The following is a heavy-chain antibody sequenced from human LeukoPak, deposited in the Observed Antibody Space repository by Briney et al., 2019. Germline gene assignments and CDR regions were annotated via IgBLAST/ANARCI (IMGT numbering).Heavy chain of an antibody. Sequence: ASVNVSCKASGYTFTGYYMHWVRQAPGQGLEWMGWINPNSGGTNYAQKFQGRVTVTRDTSISTAYMEPSSLRSDDTAVYYCVPTGTGGGYYFDYWGQGTLVTVSS. D-gene: IGHD1-7*01. J-gene: IGHJ4*02. CDR2: INPNSGGT. V-gene: IGHV1-2*02. CDR3: VPTGTGGGYYFDY. CDR1: GYTFTGYY.